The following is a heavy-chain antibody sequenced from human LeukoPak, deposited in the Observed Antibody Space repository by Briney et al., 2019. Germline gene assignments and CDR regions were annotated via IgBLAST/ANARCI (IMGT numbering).Heavy chain of an antibody. CDR1: VGTFSNEA. CDR2: VIPMFDTT. Sequence: SVTVSCKASVGTFSNEAISWVRLAPGQGLEWMGRVIPMFDTTNYAPKFQGRVTITADKSTNTAYMELSRLTSEDTAVYYCARGPTSDLRTGFFFGYFDDWGQGTLVTVSS. J-gene: IGHJ4*02. V-gene: IGHV1-69*06. D-gene: IGHD3/OR15-3a*01. CDR3: ARGPTSDLRTGFFFGYFDD.